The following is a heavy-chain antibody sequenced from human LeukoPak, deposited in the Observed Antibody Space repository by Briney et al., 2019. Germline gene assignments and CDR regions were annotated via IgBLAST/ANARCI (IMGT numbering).Heavy chain of an antibody. V-gene: IGHV1-8*01. D-gene: IGHD5-12*01. Sequence: ASAKVSCKASGYTFTSYDINWVRQATGQGLEWMGWMNPNSGNTGYAQKFQGRVTMTRNTSISTAYMELSSLRSEDTAVYYCARRTGGYDDPYYYYYYKDVWGKGTTVSVSS. CDR1: GYTFTSYD. CDR2: MNPNSGNT. J-gene: IGHJ6*03. CDR3: ARRTGGYDDPYYYYYYKDV.